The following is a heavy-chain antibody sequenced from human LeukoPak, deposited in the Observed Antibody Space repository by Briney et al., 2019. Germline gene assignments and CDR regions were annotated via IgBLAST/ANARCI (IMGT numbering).Heavy chain of an antibody. CDR2: IYYSGST. J-gene: IGHJ3*02. D-gene: IGHD1-7*01. Sequence: SETLSLTCTVSGGSISSYFWSWIRQPPGKGLEWIGYIYYSGSTYYNPSLKSRVTISVDRSKNQFSLKLSSVTAADTAVYYCARGFAGTTRDAFDIWGQGTMVTVSS. CDR3: ARGFAGTTRDAFDI. V-gene: IGHV4-59*12. CDR1: GGSISSYF.